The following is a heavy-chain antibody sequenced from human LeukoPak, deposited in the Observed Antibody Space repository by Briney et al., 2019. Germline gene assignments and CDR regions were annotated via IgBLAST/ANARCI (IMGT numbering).Heavy chain of an antibody. CDR3: ARDNSVRDEAWWFNP. CDR2: IIPIFGTA. J-gene: IGHJ5*02. D-gene: IGHD5-24*01. V-gene: IGHV1-69*05. Sequence: ASVKVSCKASGGTFNNYAISWVRQAPGQGLEWMGGIIPIFGTATYAQKFQGRVTLTRDMSTGTDYLELSSLRSEDTAVYYCARDNSVRDEAWWFNPWGQGTLVTVSS. CDR1: GGTFNNYA.